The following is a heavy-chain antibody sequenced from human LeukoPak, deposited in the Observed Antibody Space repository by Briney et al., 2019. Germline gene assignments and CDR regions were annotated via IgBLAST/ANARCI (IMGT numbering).Heavy chain of an antibody. J-gene: IGHJ5*02. Sequence: QPGGSLRLSCAASGFTFSNYAMNWVRQAPGKGLEWVSDIDRSGAGTYYADSVKGRFTISRDNSKNTLYLQMNSLRAEDTAVYFCARDLARNPESWGQGTLVTVSS. CDR3: ARDLARNPES. CDR2: IDRSGAGT. V-gene: IGHV3-23*01. CDR1: GFTFSNYA.